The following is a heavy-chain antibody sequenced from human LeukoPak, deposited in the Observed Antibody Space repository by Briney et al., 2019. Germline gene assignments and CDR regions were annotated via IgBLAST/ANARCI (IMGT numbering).Heavy chain of an antibody. J-gene: IGHJ3*02. CDR1: GFTFRTYA. V-gene: IGHV3-30-3*01. Sequence: GGSLRLSCAASGFTFRTYAMHWVRQAPGKGLEPGAVISYDGSNKDYADSVKGRFTISRDNSKNALFLQMNSLRAEDTAVYYCAREIFNGFDIWGQGTMVTVSS. CDR3: AREIFNGFDI. CDR2: ISYDGSNK.